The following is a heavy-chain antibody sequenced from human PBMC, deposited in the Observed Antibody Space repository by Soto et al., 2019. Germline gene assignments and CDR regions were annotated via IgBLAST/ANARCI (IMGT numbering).Heavy chain of an antibody. CDR1: GASVSSYY. CDR2: VFYSGTT. D-gene: IGHD1-1*01. J-gene: IGHJ5*02. CDR3: ARGLENDYNEWDWLDP. Sequence: PSETLSRICSVSGASVSSYYWNWIRQPPGKGLEWIGSVFYSGTTKYNPSLKSRVTMSVDASKNQFSLRLGSVTAADTAFYYCARGLENDYNEWDWLDPWGPGSLVTVSS. V-gene: IGHV4-59*02.